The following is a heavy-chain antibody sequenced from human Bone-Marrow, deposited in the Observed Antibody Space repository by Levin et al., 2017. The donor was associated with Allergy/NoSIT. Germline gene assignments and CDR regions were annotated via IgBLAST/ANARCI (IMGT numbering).Heavy chain of an antibody. D-gene: IGHD2-2*02. V-gene: IGHV3-15*01. J-gene: IGHJ5*02. CDR1: GFTFSNAW. CDR2: IKSKTDGGTT. CDR3: TTDRSVSAVRYCSSTSCYTLGNWFDP. Sequence: PGGSLRLSCAASGFTFSNAWMSWVRQAPGKGLEWVGRIKSKTDGGTTDYAAPVEGRFTISRDDSKNTLYLQMNSLKTEDTAVYYCTTDRSVSAVRYCSSTSCYTLGNWFDPWGQGTLVTVSS.